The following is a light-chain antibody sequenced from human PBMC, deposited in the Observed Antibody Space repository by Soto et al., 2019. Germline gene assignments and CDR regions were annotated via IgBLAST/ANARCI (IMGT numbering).Light chain of an antibody. CDR3: RSYAGDTNVG. CDR1: GSDVGGYNS. V-gene: IGLV2-8*01. CDR2: EVS. Sequence: QSVLTQPPSASGSSVPSVAISCAGTGSDVGGYNSVSWYQQYPGKVPKLIIYEVSKRPSGVADRFPGSKSGKTASLTVSGLQADDEAEYYCRSYAGDTNVGFGHGTNVTVL. J-gene: IGLJ1*01.